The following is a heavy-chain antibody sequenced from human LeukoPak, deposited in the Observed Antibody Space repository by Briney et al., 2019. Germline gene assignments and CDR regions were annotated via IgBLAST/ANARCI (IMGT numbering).Heavy chain of an antibody. J-gene: IGHJ5*02. CDR1: GFTVRSNY. CDR2: IYSDGST. CDR3: ARVKTPGIASAPFDP. V-gene: IGHV3-53*01. Sequence: GGSLRLSCAASGFTVRSNYMNWVRQAPGKGLEWVSVIYSDGSTHYANSVKGRFTISRDNSKNTLYLQMNSLRAEDTAVYYCARVKTPGIASAPFDPWGQGTLVTVSS. D-gene: IGHD6-13*01.